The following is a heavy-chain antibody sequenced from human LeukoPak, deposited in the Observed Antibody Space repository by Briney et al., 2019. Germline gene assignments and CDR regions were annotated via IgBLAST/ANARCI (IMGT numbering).Heavy chain of an antibody. CDR3: ARATVAGAFDF. D-gene: IGHD6-19*01. CDR1: GVSVPNFY. Sequence: PSETLSLPCTVSGVSVPNFYWNWIRQSPGKRLEWVGYIYNSGSINYNPSLKSRVAISDDTSNKQFSLKLSAVPAADAAVYYCARATVAGAFDFWGQGTLVTVPS. J-gene: IGHJ4*02. CDR2: IYNSGSI. V-gene: IGHV4-59*02.